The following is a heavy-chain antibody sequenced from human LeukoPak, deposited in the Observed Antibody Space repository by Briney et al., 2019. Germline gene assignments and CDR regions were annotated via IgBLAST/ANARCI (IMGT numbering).Heavy chain of an antibody. CDR2: ISGSGGST. CDR3: AKFDGVVIILYYFDY. D-gene: IGHD3-3*01. Sequence: GGSLRLSCAASGFTFSSYSMNWVRQAPGKGLEWVSAISGSGGSTYYADSVKGRFTISRDNSKNTLYLQMNNLRAEDTAVYYCAKFDGVVIILYYFDYWGQGTLVTVSS. CDR1: GFTFSSYS. J-gene: IGHJ4*02. V-gene: IGHV3-23*01.